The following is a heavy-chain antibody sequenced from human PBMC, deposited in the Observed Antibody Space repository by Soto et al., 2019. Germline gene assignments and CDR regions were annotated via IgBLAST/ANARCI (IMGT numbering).Heavy chain of an antibody. J-gene: IGHJ6*02. CDR2: ISGSGAYT. V-gene: IGHV3-23*01. Sequence: GGSLRLSCAASEFTFSTYDMSWVRQAPGKWLEWVSSISGSGAYTYYADSVKGRFTISRDNSKNTLYMQMNSLRAEDTAVYSCARVGAGEYQLLRPAGSYGMDVWGQGTTVNVSS. CDR1: EFTFSTYD. D-gene: IGHD2-2*01. CDR3: ARVGAGEYQLLRPAGSYGMDV.